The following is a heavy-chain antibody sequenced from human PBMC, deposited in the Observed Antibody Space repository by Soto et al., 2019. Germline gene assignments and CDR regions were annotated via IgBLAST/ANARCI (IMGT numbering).Heavy chain of an antibody. CDR3: ARHEYCSGGSCPYYFDY. V-gene: IGHV5-10-1*01. Sequence: GESLKISCKGSGYSFTSYWISWVRQMPGKGLEWMGRIDPSGSYTNYSPSFQGHVTISADKSISTAYLQWSSLKASDTAMYYCARHEYCSGGSCPYYFDYWGQGTLVTV. D-gene: IGHD2-15*01. J-gene: IGHJ4*02. CDR2: IDPSGSYT. CDR1: GYSFTSYW.